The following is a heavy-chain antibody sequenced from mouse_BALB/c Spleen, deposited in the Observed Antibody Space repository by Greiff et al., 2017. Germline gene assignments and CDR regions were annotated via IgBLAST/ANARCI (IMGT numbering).Heavy chain of an antibody. V-gene: IGHV5-6-3*01. J-gene: IGHJ4*01. Sequence: EVMLVESGGGLVQPGGSLKLSCAASGFTFSSYGMSWVRQTPDKRLELVATINSNGGSTYYPDSVKGRFTISRDNAKNTLYLQMSSLKSEDTAMYYCAREFYAMDYWGQGTSVTVSS. CDR1: GFTFSSYG. CDR3: AREFYAMDY. CDR2: INSNGGST.